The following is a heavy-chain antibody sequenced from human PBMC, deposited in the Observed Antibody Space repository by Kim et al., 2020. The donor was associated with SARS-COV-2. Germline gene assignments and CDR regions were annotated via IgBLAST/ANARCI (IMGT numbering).Heavy chain of an antibody. D-gene: IGHD3-10*01. J-gene: IGHJ4*02. Sequence: GGSLKISCKGSGYSFTSYWIGWVRQMPGKGLEWMGIIYPGDSDTRYSPSFQGQVTISADKSISTAYLQWSSLKASDTAMYYCARVTYYYGSGSYYPYFDYWGQGTLVTVSS. CDR1: GYSFTSYW. CDR2: IYPGDSDT. CDR3: ARVTYYYGSGSYYPYFDY. V-gene: IGHV5-51*01.